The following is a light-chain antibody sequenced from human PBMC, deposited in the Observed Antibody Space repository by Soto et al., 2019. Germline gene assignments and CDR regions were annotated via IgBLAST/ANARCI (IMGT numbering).Light chain of an antibody. CDR1: QSISSW. J-gene: IGKJ2*01. CDR2: DAS. Sequence: DIQMTQSPSTLSASVGDRVTITCRASQSISSWLAWYQQKPGKAPKLLIYDASSLESGVPSRFSGSGSGTEFTLTISSLQPDDFAPDYCQQYNSYTFGQGTKLEIK. CDR3: QQYNSYT. V-gene: IGKV1-5*01.